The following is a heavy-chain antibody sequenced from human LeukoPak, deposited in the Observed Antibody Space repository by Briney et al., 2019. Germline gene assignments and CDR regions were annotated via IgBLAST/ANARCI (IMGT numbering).Heavy chain of an antibody. Sequence: GASLRLSCAASGFTFSNYAMSWVRQAPGKGLEWVSAILGSGGSTYYADSVKGRFTVSRDNSESTLYLQMNSLRAEDTALYYCAKWGDYDVLTGYYVPDYWGQGTLVTVSS. CDR1: GFTFSNYA. D-gene: IGHD3-9*01. CDR3: AKWGDYDVLTGYYVPDY. J-gene: IGHJ4*02. V-gene: IGHV3-23*01. CDR2: ILGSGGST.